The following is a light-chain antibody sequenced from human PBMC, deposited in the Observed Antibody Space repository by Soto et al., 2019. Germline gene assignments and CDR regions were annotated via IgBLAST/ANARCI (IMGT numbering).Light chain of an antibody. V-gene: IGLV2-14*01. Sequence: QSALTQPASVSGSPGQSITISCTGTSADVGGYNYVSWYQQHPGKAPKLVIYEVSGRPSGVSDRFSGSKSGNTASLTISGLLAEDEADYYCGSCTGSTTLPWVFGGGTKVTVL. CDR1: SADVGGYNY. J-gene: IGLJ3*02. CDR3: GSCTGSTTLPWV. CDR2: EVS.